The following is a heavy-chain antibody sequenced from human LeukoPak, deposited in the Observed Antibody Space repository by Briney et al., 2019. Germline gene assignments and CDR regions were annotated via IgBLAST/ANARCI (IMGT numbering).Heavy chain of an antibody. Sequence: PGGSLRLSRAASGFTFSSYWMSWVRQAPGKGLEWVANIKQDGSEKYYVDSVKGRFTISRDNAKNSLYLQMNSLRAEDTAMYYCARQGMATIGISDYWGQGTLVTVSS. J-gene: IGHJ4*02. CDR3: ARQGMATIGISDY. CDR2: IKQDGSEK. V-gene: IGHV3-7*03. CDR1: GFTFSSYW. D-gene: IGHD5-24*01.